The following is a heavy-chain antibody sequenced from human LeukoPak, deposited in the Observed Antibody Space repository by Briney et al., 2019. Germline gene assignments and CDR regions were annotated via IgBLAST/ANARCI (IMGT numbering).Heavy chain of an antibody. D-gene: IGHD5-18*01. CDR3: ARDYRKYSYGIHYFDY. CDR1: GGSISSYY. V-gene: IGHV4-59*01. J-gene: IGHJ4*02. Sequence: KSSETLSLTCTVSGGSISSYYWSWIRQPPGKGLEWIGYIYYSGSTNYNPSLKSRVTISVDTSKNQFSLKLSSVTAADTAVYYCARDYRKYSYGIHYFDYWGQGTLVTVSS. CDR2: IYYSGST.